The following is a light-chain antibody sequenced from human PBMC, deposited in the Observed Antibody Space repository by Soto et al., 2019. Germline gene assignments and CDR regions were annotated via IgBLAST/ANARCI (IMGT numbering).Light chain of an antibody. CDR3: QQSVSPPYT. CDR1: QSLSSR. V-gene: IGKV1-39*01. Sequence: DIQMTQSPSSLSASVGDRVTITCRASQSLSSRLTWYQQKPGEAPKLLIYETSHLQIGVPSRFSGSGSDTDFTLTINSLQSEDVATYYCQQSVSPPYTFGQGTKLDIK. CDR2: ETS. J-gene: IGKJ2*01.